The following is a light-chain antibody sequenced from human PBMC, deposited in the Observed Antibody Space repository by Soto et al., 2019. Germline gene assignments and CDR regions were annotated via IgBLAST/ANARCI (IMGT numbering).Light chain of an antibody. V-gene: IGKV3-15*01. CDR1: QSVSSN. Sequence: ITQSPTTLSVPPGARATLSCRASQSVSSNLAWYQQRPGQAPRLLIYGASTRATGVPARFSGSGSGTDFTLTISSLEPEDFAVYYCQQRNDWRRGTFGQGTRLEI. CDR2: GAS. J-gene: IGKJ5*01. CDR3: QQRNDWRRGT.